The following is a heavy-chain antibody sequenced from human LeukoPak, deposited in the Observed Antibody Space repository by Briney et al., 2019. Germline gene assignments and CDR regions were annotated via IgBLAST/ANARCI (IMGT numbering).Heavy chain of an antibody. Sequence: PGGSLRLSCAVSGFTFTSYWMNWVRQAPGKGLEWVAVIWNNGNNRYADSVRGRFTISRDDSKSTLYLQMDSLRVDDTAVYFCARDSVGIPTDFDFWGQGTLVTVSS. CDR1: GFTFTSYW. V-gene: IGHV3-33*08. D-gene: IGHD1-26*01. CDR2: IWNNGNNR. J-gene: IGHJ4*02. CDR3: ARDSVGIPTDFDF.